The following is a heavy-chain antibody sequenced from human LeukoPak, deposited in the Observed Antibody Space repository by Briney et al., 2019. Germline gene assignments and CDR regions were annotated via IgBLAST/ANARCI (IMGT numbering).Heavy chain of an antibody. Sequence: SGPTLVNPTQTLTLTCTFSGFSLNTNAVVVGWVRHPPGQALEWLTFIYGNDDKRYSPSLERRLTITKDTSKNQVVLTMTDMDYVDTATYYCVHRTSVTSVDHWGQGTLVTVSS. CDR3: VHRTSVTSVDH. J-gene: IGHJ4*02. V-gene: IGHV2-5*01. CDR1: GFSLNTNAVV. D-gene: IGHD4-17*01. CDR2: IYGNDDK.